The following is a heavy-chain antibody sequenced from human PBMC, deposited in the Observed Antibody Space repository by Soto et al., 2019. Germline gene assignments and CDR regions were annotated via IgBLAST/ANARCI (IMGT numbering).Heavy chain of an antibody. J-gene: IGHJ5*02. CDR2: INPNSGGT. CDR3: ARDRRIVATRTADSYWFDP. D-gene: IGHD5-12*01. Sequence: ASVKVSCKACGDTFTGYYMHWVRQAPGQGLEWMGWINPNSGGTNYAQKFQGWVTMTRDTSISTAYMELSSLRSEDTAVYYCARDRRIVATRTADSYWFDPWGQGTLVTVSS. V-gene: IGHV1-2*04. CDR1: GDTFTGYY.